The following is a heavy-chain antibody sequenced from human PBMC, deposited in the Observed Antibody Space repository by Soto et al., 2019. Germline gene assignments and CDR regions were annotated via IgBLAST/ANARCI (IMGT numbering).Heavy chain of an antibody. CDR2: IYYSGST. CDR3: ARGGIVVVPAAMTGQYYYYYYGMDV. Sequence: PSETLSLTCTVSGGSVSSGSYYWSWIRQPPGQGLEWIGYIYYSGSTNYNPSLKSRVTISVDTSKNQFSLKLSSVTAADTAVYYCARGGIVVVPAAMTGQYYYYYYGMDVWGQGTTVTVYS. D-gene: IGHD2-2*01. J-gene: IGHJ6*02. CDR1: GGSVSSGSYY. V-gene: IGHV4-61*01.